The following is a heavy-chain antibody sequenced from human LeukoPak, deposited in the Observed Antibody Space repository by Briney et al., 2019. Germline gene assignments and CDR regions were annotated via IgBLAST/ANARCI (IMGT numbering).Heavy chain of an antibody. CDR1: GYTFNNYA. CDR2: INTHTGNP. D-gene: IGHD3-16*02. V-gene: IGHV7-4-1*02. CDR3: ARETPFGGVIPRPHWFDP. J-gene: IGHJ5*02. Sequence: GASVKVSCKASGYTFNNYAMNWVRQAPGQGLEWMGWINTHTGNPTYAQGFTGRFVFSLDTSVSTAYLQISSLKAEDTAVYYCARETPFGGVIPRPHWFDPWGQGTLVTVSS.